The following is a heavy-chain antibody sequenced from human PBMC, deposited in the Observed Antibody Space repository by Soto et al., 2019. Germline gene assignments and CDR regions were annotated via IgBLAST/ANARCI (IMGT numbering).Heavy chain of an antibody. V-gene: IGHV4-31*01. Sequence: QVQLQESGPGLVKPSQTLSLTCTVSGGSISSGGYYWSWIRQHPGKGMKWIGYIYYTGSTYYNPSLKGEVTISVDTSKNQFSLKLSSVTAADTAAYFCAREAAGILNWFDPWGQGTLVTVSS. CDR1: GGSISSGGYY. CDR3: AREAAGILNWFDP. D-gene: IGHD6-25*01. CDR2: IYYTGST. J-gene: IGHJ5*02.